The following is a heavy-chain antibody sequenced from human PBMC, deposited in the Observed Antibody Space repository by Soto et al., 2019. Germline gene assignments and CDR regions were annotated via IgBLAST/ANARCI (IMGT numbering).Heavy chain of an antibody. J-gene: IGHJ6*02. CDR3: VKGRGSYFVYFGLDV. V-gene: IGHV3-9*01. CDR2: IDWNGGST. Sequence: EVQLVESGGGLVQPGRSLRLSCVASGFTFDDYAMHWVRQTPGKGLEWVSSIDWNGGSTAYADSVKGRFTISRDNARNSLYLQMNSLRPEDTAFYYCVKGRGSYFVYFGLDVWVQGTTVTVSS. D-gene: IGHD1-26*01. CDR1: GFTFDDYA.